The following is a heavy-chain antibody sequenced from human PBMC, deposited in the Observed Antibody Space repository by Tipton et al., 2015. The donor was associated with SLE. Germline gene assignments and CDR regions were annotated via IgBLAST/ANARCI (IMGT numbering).Heavy chain of an antibody. CDR3: ARHDTNYGRNWFDP. CDR1: GGSISGSNYY. V-gene: IGHV4-39*01. D-gene: IGHD2-8*01. Sequence: TLSLTCTVSGGSISGSNYYWDWIRLPPGKGPEWIGRITNNGNTYYIPSLQSRVTMSVDTSKNHFSLKLSSVTAADTAVYYCARHDTNYGRNWFDPWGQGTLVTVSS. J-gene: IGHJ5*02. CDR2: ITNNGNT.